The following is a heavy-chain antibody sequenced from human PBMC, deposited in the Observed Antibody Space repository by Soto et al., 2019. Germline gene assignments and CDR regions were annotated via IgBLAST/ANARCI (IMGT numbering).Heavy chain of an antibody. D-gene: IGHD3-10*01. CDR1: GYSFTSYW. J-gene: IGHJ6*02. Sequence: GESLKISCKGSGYSFTSYWIGWVRQMPGKGLEWMGIIYPGDSDTRYSPSFQGQVTISADKSISTAYLQWSSLKASDTAMYYCARHVGMVRGVIPPMDVWGQGTTVTAP. V-gene: IGHV5-51*01. CDR2: IYPGDSDT. CDR3: ARHVGMVRGVIPPMDV.